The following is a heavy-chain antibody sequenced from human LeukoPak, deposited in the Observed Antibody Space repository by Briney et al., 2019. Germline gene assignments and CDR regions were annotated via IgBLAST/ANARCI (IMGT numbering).Heavy chain of an antibody. Sequence: PSETLSLTCTVSGYSISSGYYWGWIRQPPGKGLEWIGSIYHGGSTYYNPFLKSRVTISVDTSKNQFSLKLSSVTAADTAVYYCARGDSSGYYPRPSWFDPWGQGTLVTVSS. D-gene: IGHD3-22*01. CDR1: GYSISSGYY. J-gene: IGHJ5*02. CDR3: ARGDSSGYYPRPSWFDP. V-gene: IGHV4-38-2*02. CDR2: IYHGGST.